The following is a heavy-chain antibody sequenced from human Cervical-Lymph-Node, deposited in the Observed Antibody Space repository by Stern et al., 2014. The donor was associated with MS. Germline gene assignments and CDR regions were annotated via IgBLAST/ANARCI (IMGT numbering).Heavy chain of an antibody. V-gene: IGHV3-74*02. CDR3: ARALYYDTSGYQFGY. CDR2: INSDGSDT. D-gene: IGHD3-22*01. Sequence: EVQLVESGGGLIQPGASLRLSCVGSGFSFSNYWMHWVRQAPGKGPVWVSRINSDGSDTVYADSVRGRFTISRDNAKKTLYLQMNSLRGEDTAIYYCARALYYDTSGYQFGYWGQGTQVAVSS. CDR1: GFSFSNYW. J-gene: IGHJ4*02.